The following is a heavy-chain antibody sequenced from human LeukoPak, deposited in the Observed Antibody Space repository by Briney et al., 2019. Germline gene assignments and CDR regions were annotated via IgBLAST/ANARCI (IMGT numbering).Heavy chain of an antibody. CDR2: ISGSGGST. CDR1: GFTFSSYA. V-gene: IGHV3-23*01. J-gene: IGHJ4*02. CDR3: ARGRGSWYGVYFDY. D-gene: IGHD6-13*01. Sequence: GGSLRLSCAASGFTFSSYAMSWVRQAPGKGLEWVSAISGSGGSTYYADSVKGRFTISRDNAKNSLYLQMNSLRTDDTAVYYCARGRGSWYGVYFDYWGQGTLVTVSS.